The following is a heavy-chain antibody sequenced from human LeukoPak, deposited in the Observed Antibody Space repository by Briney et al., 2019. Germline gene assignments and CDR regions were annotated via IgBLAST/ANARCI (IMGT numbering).Heavy chain of an antibody. D-gene: IGHD3-10*01. J-gene: IGHJ5*02. CDR3: ARGVTMVRGPKGWFDP. Sequence: SETLSLTCTVSGGSISSYYWSWIRQPPGKGLEWIGYIYYSGSTNYNPSLKSRVTISVDTSKNQFSLKLSSVTVADTAVYYCARGVTMVRGPKGWFDPWGQGTLVTVSS. CDR1: GGSISSYY. V-gene: IGHV4-59*01. CDR2: IYYSGST.